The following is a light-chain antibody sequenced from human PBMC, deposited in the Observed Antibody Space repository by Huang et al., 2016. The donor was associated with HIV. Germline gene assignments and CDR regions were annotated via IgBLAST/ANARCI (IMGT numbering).Light chain of an antibody. V-gene: IGKV3-15*01. J-gene: IGKJ4*01. CDR1: QSVSSN. CDR2: GAS. CDR3: QQYNNWPPA. Sequence: EIVMTQSPATLSGSPGDRATLACSASQSVSSNLAWYQQMPGQAPRLLIHGASTRATGIPARFSGSGSGTEFTRTISRLQSEDFEVYYCQQYNNWPPAFGGGIKVEIK.